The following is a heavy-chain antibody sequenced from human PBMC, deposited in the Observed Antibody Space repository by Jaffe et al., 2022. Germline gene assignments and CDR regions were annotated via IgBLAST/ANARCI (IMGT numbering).Heavy chain of an antibody. CDR1: GFTVSSNY. J-gene: IGHJ3*02. V-gene: IGHV3-66*02. Sequence: EVQLVESGGGLVQPGGSLRLSCAASGFTVSSNYMSWVRQAPGKGLEWVSVIYSGGSTYYADSVKGRFTISRDNSKNTLYLQMNSLRAEDTAVYYCARVESIAAGELGAFDIWGQGTMVTVSS. CDR2: IYSGGST. CDR3: ARVESIAAGELGAFDI. D-gene: IGHD6-25*01.